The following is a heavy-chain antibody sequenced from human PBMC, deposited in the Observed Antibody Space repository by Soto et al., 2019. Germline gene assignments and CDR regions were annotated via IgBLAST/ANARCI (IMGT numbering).Heavy chain of an antibody. V-gene: IGHV3-23*01. Sequence: EVQLLESGGGLVQPGGSLRLSCAAYGFTFSSYDMSWVRQAPGKGLEWVSAISGSGGSTYYADSVKGRFTISRDNSKNTLYLQMNSLRAEDTAVYYCAKDAVLWFGELSRFDYWGQGTLVTVSS. D-gene: IGHD3-10*01. CDR2: ISGSGGST. CDR3: AKDAVLWFGELSRFDY. CDR1: GFTFSSYD. J-gene: IGHJ4*02.